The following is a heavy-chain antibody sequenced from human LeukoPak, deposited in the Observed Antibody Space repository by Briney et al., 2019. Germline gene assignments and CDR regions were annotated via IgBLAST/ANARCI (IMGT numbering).Heavy chain of an antibody. CDR2: IYYSGST. J-gene: IGHJ4*02. CDR3: ASGDCSGGSCLGGY. V-gene: IGHV4-59*12. CDR1: GGSISSYY. Sequence: SETLSLTCTVSGGSISSYYWSWIRQPPGKGLEWIGYIYYSGSTNYNPSLKSRVTISVDTSKNQFSLKLSSVTAADTAVYYCASGDCSGGSCLGGYWGQGTLVTVSS. D-gene: IGHD2-15*01.